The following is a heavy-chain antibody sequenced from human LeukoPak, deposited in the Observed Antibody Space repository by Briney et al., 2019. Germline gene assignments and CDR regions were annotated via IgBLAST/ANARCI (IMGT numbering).Heavy chain of an antibody. CDR3: AGALGVTDAFDI. J-gene: IGHJ3*02. Sequence: PGWSLRLSCAASGFTFDDYGMSWVRQAPGKGLEWVSGINWNGGSTGYADSVKGRFTISRDNAKNSLNLQMNSLRAEDTAVYYCAGALGVTDAFDIWGQGTMVTVSS. D-gene: IGHD3-16*01. CDR2: INWNGGST. CDR1: GFTFDDYG. V-gene: IGHV3-20*04.